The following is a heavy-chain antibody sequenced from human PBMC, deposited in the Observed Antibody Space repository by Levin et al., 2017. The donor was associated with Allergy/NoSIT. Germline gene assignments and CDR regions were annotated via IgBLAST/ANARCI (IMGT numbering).Heavy chain of an antibody. V-gene: IGHV3-74*01. CDR3: ARDVAGRSGF. J-gene: IGHJ4*02. CDR2: IDEGGSFT. CDR1: GFTFSSFW. D-gene: IGHD2-15*01. Sequence: GGSLRLSCAASGFTFSSFWMHWVRQVPGKGLVWVSRIDEGGSFTDYADSVKGRFTISRDNAKNTLYLQMNSLGAEDTAIYYCARDVAGRSGFWGQGTLVTVSS.